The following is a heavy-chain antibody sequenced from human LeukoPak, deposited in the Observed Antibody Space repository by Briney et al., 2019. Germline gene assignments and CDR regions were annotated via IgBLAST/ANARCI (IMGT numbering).Heavy chain of an antibody. CDR3: ARGDDYGDYGYYFDY. CDR1: GYTFTSSG. D-gene: IGHD4-17*01. CDR2: ISAYNGNT. Sequence: VASVKVSCKAFGYTFTSSGISWVRHAPGQGLEWMGWISAYNGNTNYAQKLQGRVTMTTDTSTSTAYMELRSLRSDDTAVYYCARGDDYGDYGYYFDYWGQGSLVTVSS. J-gene: IGHJ4*02. V-gene: IGHV1-18*01.